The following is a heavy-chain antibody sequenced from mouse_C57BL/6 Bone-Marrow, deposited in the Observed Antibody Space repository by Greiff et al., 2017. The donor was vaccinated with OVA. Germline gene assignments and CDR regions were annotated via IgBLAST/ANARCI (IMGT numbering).Heavy chain of an antibody. Sequence: EVQLQQSGAELVRPGASVKLSCTASGFNIKDDYMHWVKQRPEQGLEWIGWIDPENGDTEYASKFPGQATIPADTSSNTAYLQLSSLTSEDTAVYYCTLFTTVVDHWYFDVWGTGTTVTVSS. CDR3: TLFTTVVDHWYFDV. J-gene: IGHJ1*03. CDR1: GFNIKDDY. D-gene: IGHD1-1*01. V-gene: IGHV14-4*01. CDR2: IDPENGDT.